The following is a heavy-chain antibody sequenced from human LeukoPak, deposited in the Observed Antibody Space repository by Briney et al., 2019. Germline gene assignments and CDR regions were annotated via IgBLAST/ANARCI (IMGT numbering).Heavy chain of an antibody. Sequence: ETLSLTCTVSGGSISSSSYYWGWIRQPPGKGLEWVSAISGSGGSTYYADSVKGRFTISRDNSKNTLYLQMNGLRAEDTAVYYCAKGGGIQLRYMDVWGKGTTVTVSS. V-gene: IGHV3-23*01. CDR2: ISGSGGST. CDR3: AKGGGIQLRYMDV. J-gene: IGHJ6*03. CDR1: GGSISSSSYY. D-gene: IGHD5-18*01.